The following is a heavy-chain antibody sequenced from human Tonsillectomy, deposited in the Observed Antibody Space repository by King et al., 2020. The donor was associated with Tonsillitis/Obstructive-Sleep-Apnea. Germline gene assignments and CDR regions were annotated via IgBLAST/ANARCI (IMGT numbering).Heavy chain of an antibody. V-gene: IGHV3-48*03. CDR3: ARAVRFSGPGY. J-gene: IGHJ4*02. CDR1: GFTFSSYE. D-gene: IGHD3-3*01. CDR2: ISSSGSTI. Sequence: QLVQSGGGLVQPGGSLRLSCAASGFTFSSYEMNWVRQAPGKGLEWVSYISSSGSTIYYADSVKGRFTISRDNAKNSLYLQMNSLRAEDSAVYYCARAVRFSGPGYWGQGTLVTVSS.